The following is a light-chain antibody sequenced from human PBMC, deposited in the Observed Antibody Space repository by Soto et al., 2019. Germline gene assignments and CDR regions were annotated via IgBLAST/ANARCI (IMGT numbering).Light chain of an antibody. CDR1: QDIGNY. Sequence: DIQMTQSPSSLAASIGDRVTITCQASQDIGNYLNWYQQKPGKAPTLLIYDASNLQTGVPTRFSGGGSGTDFTFTITSLQPADIATYYCQQYGKILSTFGQGTRLEIK. CDR3: QQYGKILST. V-gene: IGKV1-33*01. CDR2: DAS. J-gene: IGKJ5*01.